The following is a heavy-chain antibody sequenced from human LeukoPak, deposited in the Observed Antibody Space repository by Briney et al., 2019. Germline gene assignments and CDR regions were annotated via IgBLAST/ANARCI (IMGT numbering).Heavy chain of an antibody. Sequence: GGSLRLSCAASGFTFSTSWMHWVRQAPGKGLVWVSHINRDGSRTTYADSVKGRFTISRDNSKNTLYLQMNSLRAGDTAIYYCAKVGQPWSIWDYFDYWGQGTLVTVSS. CDR2: INRDGSRT. CDR3: AKVGQPWSIWDYFDY. CDR1: GFTFSTSW. J-gene: IGHJ4*02. D-gene: IGHD3-16*01. V-gene: IGHV3-74*01.